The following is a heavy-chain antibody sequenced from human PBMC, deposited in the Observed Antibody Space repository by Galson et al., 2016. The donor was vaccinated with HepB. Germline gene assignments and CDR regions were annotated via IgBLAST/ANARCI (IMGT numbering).Heavy chain of an antibody. V-gene: IGHV3-53*01. CDR1: GFTVSNNY. CDR3: ASDEIIGTTGAY. J-gene: IGHJ4*02. D-gene: IGHD1-20*01. CDR2: IYRVGST. Sequence: SLRLSCAVSGFTVSNNYMSWVRQPPGKGLEWVSLIYRVGSTHYADSVKGRFTISRDSSKNTLYLQMNSLRAEDTAVYYCASDEIIGTTGAYWGQGTLVTVSS.